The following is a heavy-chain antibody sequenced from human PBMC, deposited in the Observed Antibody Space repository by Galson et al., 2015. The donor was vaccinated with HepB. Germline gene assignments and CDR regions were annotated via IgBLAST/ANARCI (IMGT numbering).Heavy chain of an antibody. Sequence: SVKVSCKASGYTFTSYYMHWVRQAPGQGLEWMGIINRGGGSTNYAQKFQGRVTMTTDTSTSTAYMELSSLRSDDTAVYYCARITLVRGVNDYWGQGTLVTVSS. V-gene: IGHV1-46*01. CDR1: GYTFTSYY. CDR3: ARITLVRGVNDY. CDR2: INRGGGST. D-gene: IGHD3-10*01. J-gene: IGHJ4*02.